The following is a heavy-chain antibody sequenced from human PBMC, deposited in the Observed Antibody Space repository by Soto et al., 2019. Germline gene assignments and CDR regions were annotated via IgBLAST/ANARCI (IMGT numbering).Heavy chain of an antibody. Sequence: GGSLRLCCAASGFTFSSYAMSWVRQAPGKGLEWVSAISGSGGSTYYADSVKGRFTISRDNSKNTRYLQMNSLRAEDTAVYYCAKGGEGSGSYQSNYYYYGMDVWGQGTTVTVSS. CDR1: GFTFSSYA. CDR3: AKGGEGSGSYQSNYYYYGMDV. D-gene: IGHD3-10*01. CDR2: ISGSGGST. J-gene: IGHJ6*02. V-gene: IGHV3-23*01.